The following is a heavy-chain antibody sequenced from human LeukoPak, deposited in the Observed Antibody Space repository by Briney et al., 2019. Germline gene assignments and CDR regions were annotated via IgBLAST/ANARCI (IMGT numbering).Heavy chain of an antibody. V-gene: IGHV1-18*01. CDR3: ARGDDAFDI. Sequence: ASVKVSCKASGYTFTNYGIIWMRQAPGQGLEWMGWISTYNGNTNYIQKLQGRVAVTTDTSTSTVYMGLRSLRSDDTAVYYCARGDDAFDIWGQGTTVTVSS. CDR1: GYTFTNYG. J-gene: IGHJ3*02. CDR2: ISTYNGNT.